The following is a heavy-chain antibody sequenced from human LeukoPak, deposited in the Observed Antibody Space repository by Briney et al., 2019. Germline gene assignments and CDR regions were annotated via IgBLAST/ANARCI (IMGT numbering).Heavy chain of an antibody. CDR3: AREGVDTAMVYYFDY. V-gene: IGHV4-4*07. CDR1: GGSISSYY. Sequence: SSETLSLTCTVSGGSISSYYWSWIRQPAGKGLEWIGRIYTSGSTNYNPSLKSRVTMSVDTSKNQFSLKLSSVTAADTAVYYCAREGVDTAMVYYFDYWGQGTLVTVSS. CDR2: IYTSGST. J-gene: IGHJ4*02. D-gene: IGHD5-18*01.